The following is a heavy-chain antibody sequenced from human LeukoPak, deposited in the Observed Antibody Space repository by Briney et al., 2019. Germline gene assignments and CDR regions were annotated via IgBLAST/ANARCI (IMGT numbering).Heavy chain of an antibody. CDR2: IYPGDSDT. D-gene: IGHD4-17*01. CDR1: GYSFTSYW. Sequence: GESLRISCKCSGYSFTSYWIGGVRQMPGKGLEWMGIIYPGDSDTRYSPSFQGQVTISADKSIRTAYLQWSSLKASDTAIYYCARHHDYGDYGCFDYWGQGTLVTVSS. CDR3: ARHHDYGDYGCFDY. J-gene: IGHJ4*02. V-gene: IGHV5-51*01.